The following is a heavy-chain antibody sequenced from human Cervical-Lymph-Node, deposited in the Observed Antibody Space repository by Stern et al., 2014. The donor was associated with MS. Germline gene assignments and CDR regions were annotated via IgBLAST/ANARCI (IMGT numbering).Heavy chain of an antibody. J-gene: IGHJ4*02. CDR3: ARQRYFDY. CDR2: IFPGGSDI. Sequence: VQLGQSGPEVKRPGESLKISCQASGYTFTSYWIGWVRQMPGKGLGWIAIIFPGGSDIRYSPSSQGQVTISADKSSSTAYLQWNNLKASDTAIYYCARQRYFDYWGQGTLVTVSS. V-gene: IGHV5-51*01. CDR1: GYTFTSYW.